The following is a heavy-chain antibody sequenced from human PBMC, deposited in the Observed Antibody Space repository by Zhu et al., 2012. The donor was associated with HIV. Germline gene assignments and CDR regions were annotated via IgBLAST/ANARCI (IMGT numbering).Heavy chain of an antibody. CDR2: IHHSGTT. CDR1: GGSISSGDYY. J-gene: IGHJ6*03. Sequence: QVQLQESGPGLVKPSQTLSLTCTVSGGSISSGDYYWSWIRQPPGKGLEWIAYIHHSGTTYYNPSLKSRLSISIDTSKNQFSLRLSSVSAADTAMYFCARADGSGTYYYYYMDVWGKGPGHRLL. D-gene: IGHD3-10*01. V-gene: IGHV4-30-4*08. CDR3: ARADGSGTYYYYYMDV.